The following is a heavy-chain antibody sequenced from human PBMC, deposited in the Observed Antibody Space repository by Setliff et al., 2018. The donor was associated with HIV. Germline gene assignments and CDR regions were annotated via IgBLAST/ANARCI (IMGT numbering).Heavy chain of an antibody. J-gene: IGHJ4*02. Sequence: SETLSLTCTVSGGSISSYYWSWIRQPAGKGLEWIGHIYISGSTNYNPSFNSRVTMSVDTSKNQFSLKLSSVTAADTAVYYCARGPPPDFDYWGQGTLVTVSS. V-gene: IGHV4-4*07. CDR1: GGSISSYY. CDR2: IYISGST. CDR3: ARGPPPDFDY.